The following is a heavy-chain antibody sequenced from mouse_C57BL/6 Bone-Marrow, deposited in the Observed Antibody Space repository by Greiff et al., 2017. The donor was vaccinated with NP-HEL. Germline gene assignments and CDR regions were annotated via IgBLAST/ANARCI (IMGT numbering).Heavy chain of an antibody. Sequence: DVMLVESGGGLVKPGGSLKLSCAASGFTFSSYAMSWVRQTPEKRLEWVATISDGGSYTYYPDNVKGRFTISRDNAKNNLYLQMSHLKSEDTAMYYCARDLPYYSNCSYAMDYWGQGTSVTVSS. CDR3: ARDLPYYSNCSYAMDY. J-gene: IGHJ4*01. CDR1: GFTFSSYA. D-gene: IGHD2-5*01. V-gene: IGHV5-4*01. CDR2: ISDGGSYT.